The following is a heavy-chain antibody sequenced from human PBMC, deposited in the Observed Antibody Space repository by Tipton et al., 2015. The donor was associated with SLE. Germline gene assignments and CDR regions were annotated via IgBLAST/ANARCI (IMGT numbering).Heavy chain of an antibody. D-gene: IGHD3-9*01. CDR3: ARDSIYYDILTGYYDNDYYYGMDV. V-gene: IGHV4-4*07. CDR1: GGSISSYY. J-gene: IGHJ6*02. Sequence: TLSLTCTVSGGSISSYYWSWIRPPAGKGLEWIGRIYTSGSTNYNPSLQSRVTMSVDTSKNQFSLKLSSVTAADTAVYYCARDSIYYDILTGYYDNDYYYGMDVWGQGTTVTVSS. CDR2: IYTSGST.